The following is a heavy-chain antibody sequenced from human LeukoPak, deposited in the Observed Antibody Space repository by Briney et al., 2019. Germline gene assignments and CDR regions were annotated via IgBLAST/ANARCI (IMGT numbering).Heavy chain of an antibody. J-gene: IGHJ3*02. V-gene: IGHV4-39*01. CDR3: ARRSKYQLLAFDI. CDR2: IYYSGST. Sequence: SETLSLTCTVSGGSISSSSYYWGWIRQPPGKGLEWIGSIYYSGSTYYNLSLKSRVTTSVDTSKNQFSLNLSSVTAADTAVYYCARRSKYQLLAFDIWGQGTMVTVSS. CDR1: GGSISSSSYY. D-gene: IGHD2-2*01.